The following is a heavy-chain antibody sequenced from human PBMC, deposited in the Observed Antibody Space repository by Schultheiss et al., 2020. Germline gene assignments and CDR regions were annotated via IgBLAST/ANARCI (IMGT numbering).Heavy chain of an antibody. J-gene: IGHJ6*02. CDR3: ARNVDTAMPYYYYGMDV. CDR2: ISSSSYI. CDR1: GFTFSDYY. Sequence: GGSLRLSCAASGFTFSDYYMNWVRQAPGKGLEWVSSISSSSYIYYADSVKGRFTISRDNAKNSLYLQMNSLRAEDTAVYYCARNVDTAMPYYYYGMDVWGQGTTVTVSS. D-gene: IGHD5-18*01. V-gene: IGHV3-69-1*01.